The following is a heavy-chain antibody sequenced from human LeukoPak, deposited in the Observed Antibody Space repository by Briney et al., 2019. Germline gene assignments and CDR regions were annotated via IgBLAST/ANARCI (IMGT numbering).Heavy chain of an antibody. CDR3: ARGVGYSYGYRMVFDY. Sequence: PSETLSLTCAVYGGSFSGYYWSWIRQPPGKGLEWIGEINHSGSTNYNPSLKSRVTISVDTSKNQFSLKLSSVTAADTAVYYCARGVGYSYGYRMVFDYWGQGTLVTVSS. D-gene: IGHD5-18*01. CDR2: INHSGST. CDR1: GGSFSGYY. J-gene: IGHJ4*02. V-gene: IGHV4-34*01.